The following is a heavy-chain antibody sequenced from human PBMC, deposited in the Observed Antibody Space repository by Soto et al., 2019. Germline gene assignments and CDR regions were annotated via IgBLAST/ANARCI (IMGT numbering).Heavy chain of an antibody. CDR3: SKVSPACSSTSCYKRGIYYYYYYMDV. J-gene: IGHJ6*03. D-gene: IGHD2-2*02. CDR2: ISGSGGST. Sequence: GGSLRLSCAASGFTFSSYAMSWVRQAPGKGLEWVSAISGSGGSTYYAESVKGRFTISRDNSKNTLYLQMNSLRAEDTAVYYCSKVSPACSSTSCYKRGIYYYYYYMDVWGKGTTVTVSS. V-gene: IGHV3-23*01. CDR1: GFTFSSYA.